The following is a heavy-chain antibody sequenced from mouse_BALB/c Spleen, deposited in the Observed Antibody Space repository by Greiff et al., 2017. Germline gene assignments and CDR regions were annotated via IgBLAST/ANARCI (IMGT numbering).Heavy chain of an antibody. CDR2: IWAGGST. J-gene: IGHJ3*01. CDR3: VRDDYRYDGFAY. V-gene: IGHV2-9*02. Sequence: VQLVESGPGLVAPSQSLSITCTVSGFSLTSYGVHWVRQPPGKGLEWLGVIWAGGSTNYNSALMSRLSISKYNSKSQVFLKMNSLQTDDTAIYYCVRDDYRYDGFAYWGQGTLVTVSA. D-gene: IGHD2-14*01. CDR1: GFSLTSYG.